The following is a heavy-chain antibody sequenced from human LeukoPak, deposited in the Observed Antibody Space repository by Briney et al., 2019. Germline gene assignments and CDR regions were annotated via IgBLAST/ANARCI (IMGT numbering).Heavy chain of an antibody. V-gene: IGHV4-39*01. D-gene: IGHD6-19*01. J-gene: IGHJ6*03. CDR2: IYYSGNT. CDR1: GDSISSTRYY. CDR3: ARRVGVGTGWPNSYYYYMDV. Sequence: SETLSLTCTVSGDSISSTRYYWGWIRQPPGKGLEWIGSIYYSGNTHYNPSLKSRLTVSVDTSKNQFSLNLRSVTASDTAVYYCARRVGVGTGWPNSYYYYMDVWGIGTTVTVSS.